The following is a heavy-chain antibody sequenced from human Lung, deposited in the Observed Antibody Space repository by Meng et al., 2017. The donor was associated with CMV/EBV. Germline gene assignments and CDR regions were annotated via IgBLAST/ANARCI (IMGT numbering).Heavy chain of an antibody. CDR2: IPHRGSS. D-gene: IGHD3-10*01. Sequence: GRLRGWGPALVKPSEPLSLTCAVSGDSITNHNWWAWVRQPPGKGLEWIGEIPHRGSSAYNPSLKSRVSMSIDKSKNQFSLKLTSVTAADTAVYHCLRRSGGSVWGQGTLVTVSS. J-gene: IGHJ1*01. CDR1: GDSITNHNW. CDR3: LRRSGGSV. V-gene: IGHV4-4*02.